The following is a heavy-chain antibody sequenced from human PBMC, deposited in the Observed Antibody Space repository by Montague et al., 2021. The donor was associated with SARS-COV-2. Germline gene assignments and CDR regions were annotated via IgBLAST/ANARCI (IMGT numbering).Heavy chain of an antibody. J-gene: IGHJ1*01. CDR2: TFYRSQWHT. CDR1: GDSVSIDTAA. D-gene: IGHD4-23*01. Sequence: CAISGDSVSIDTAAWHWIRQSPSRGLEGLGRTFYRSQWHTDSAASVRSRIRCSGDISKNQFSLLLNSVTPEDTALYYVARDGDYGGSWYSFLQNWGQGTLVTVSS. CDR3: ARDGDYGGSWYSFLQN. V-gene: IGHV6-1*01.